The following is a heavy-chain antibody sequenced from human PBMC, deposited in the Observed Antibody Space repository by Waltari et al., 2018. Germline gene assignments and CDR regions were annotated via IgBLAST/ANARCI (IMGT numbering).Heavy chain of an antibody. J-gene: IGHJ6*02. CDR1: GLSLSSSRTR. CDR2: IDWDEDK. V-gene: IGHV2-70*04. CDR3: ARMVGPTYYHGLDV. Sequence: QVTLKESGPALVKPTQTLTLTCTVSGLSLSSSRTRVSWFRQPPGKALEWLARIDWDEDKYYSPSLKARLTISKDTFKNQVVLTMTNVDPVDTATYYCARMVGPTYYHGLDVWGQGTTVIVSS. D-gene: IGHD1-26*01.